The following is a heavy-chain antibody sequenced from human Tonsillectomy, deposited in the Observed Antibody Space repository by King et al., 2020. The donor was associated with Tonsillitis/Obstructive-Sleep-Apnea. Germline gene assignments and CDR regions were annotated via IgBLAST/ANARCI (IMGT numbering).Heavy chain of an antibody. J-gene: IGHJ4*02. CDR2: INPSSGDT. D-gene: IGHD1-1*01. V-gene: IGHV1-2*06. CDR3: ARGPGVGGTDY. Sequence: VQLVQSETEVKKPGASVKVSCKASGYIFTGYYIHWVRQAPGQGLEWMGRINPSSGDTKFAQKFQGRVTMTRDTSISTVYMEASRLRSDDTAVYYCARGPGVGGTDYWGQGTLVTVSS. CDR1: GYIFTGYY.